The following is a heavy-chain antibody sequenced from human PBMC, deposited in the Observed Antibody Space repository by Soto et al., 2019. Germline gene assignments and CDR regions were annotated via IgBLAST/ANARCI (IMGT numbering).Heavy chain of an antibody. CDR3: AKGGLGDSSGYVDAFDM. V-gene: IGHV3-23*01. J-gene: IGHJ3*02. Sequence: SGGSLRLSCAASGFTFSSYAMSWVRQAPGKGLEWVSTVTGSGGTTYYADSVKGRFTITRDDSKNTLYLQMNSLRAEDTAVYYCAKGGLGDSSGYVDAFDMWGQGTMVTVSS. CDR2: VTGSGGTT. CDR1: GFTFSSYA. D-gene: IGHD3-22*01.